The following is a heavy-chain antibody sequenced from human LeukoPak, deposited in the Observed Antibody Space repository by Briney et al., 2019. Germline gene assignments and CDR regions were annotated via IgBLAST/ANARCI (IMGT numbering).Heavy chain of an antibody. V-gene: IGHV1-69*01. D-gene: IGHD3-10*01. CDR3: ARDFSGSYSGGYFDY. CDR1: GGTFSSYA. CDR2: IIPIFGTA. J-gene: IGHJ4*02. Sequence: SVKVSCKASGGTFSSYAISWVRQAPGQGLEWMGGIIPIFGTANYAQKFQGRVTITADESTSTAYMELSSLRSEDTAVYYCARDFSGSYSGGYFDYWGQGTLVTVSS.